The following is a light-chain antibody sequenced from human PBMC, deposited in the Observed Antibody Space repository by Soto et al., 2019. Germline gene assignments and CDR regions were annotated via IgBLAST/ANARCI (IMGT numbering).Light chain of an antibody. CDR1: KNDIGVYDF. CDR2: EIN. Sequence: QSALTQPPSASGSPGQSVTISCSGTKNDIGVYDFVSWYQHHPGKAPRLIIYEINNRPSGVSNRFSGSKSDNTASLTISGLQAEDEADYYCNSYTTSTMVLFGGGTKLTVL. CDR3: NSYTTSTMVL. V-gene: IGLV2-14*01. J-gene: IGLJ2*01.